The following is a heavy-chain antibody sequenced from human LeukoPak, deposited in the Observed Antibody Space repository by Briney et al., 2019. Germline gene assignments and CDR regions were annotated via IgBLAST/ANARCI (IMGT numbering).Heavy chain of an antibody. V-gene: IGHV3-30*02. Sequence: PGGSLRLCCAASGFTSSSYGMHWVRQAPGKGLEWVAFIRYDGSNKYYADSVKGRFTISRDNCKNTLYLQMNSLRAEDTAVYYCAKDRYYDSSGYYENYIDYWGQGTLVTVSS. CDR3: AKDRYYDSSGYYENYIDY. CDR2: IRYDGSNK. D-gene: IGHD3-22*01. CDR1: GFTSSSYG. J-gene: IGHJ4*02.